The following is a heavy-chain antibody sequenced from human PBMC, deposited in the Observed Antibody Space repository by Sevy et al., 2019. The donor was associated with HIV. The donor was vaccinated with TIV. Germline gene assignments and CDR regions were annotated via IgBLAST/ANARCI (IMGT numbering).Heavy chain of an antibody. CDR2: IWNDGSNK. D-gene: IGHD3-22*01. CDR3: ARGGDFNDRSAKRDFDY. Sequence: GGSLRLSCAASGFTFSNYGMHWVRQAPGKGLEWVAVIWNDGSNKYYADSVKGRFTISRDNSKNTLYLHMNSLRVEDTAVYFCARGGDFNDRSAKRDFDYWGQGTLVTVSS. V-gene: IGHV3-33*01. CDR1: GFTFSNYG. J-gene: IGHJ4*02.